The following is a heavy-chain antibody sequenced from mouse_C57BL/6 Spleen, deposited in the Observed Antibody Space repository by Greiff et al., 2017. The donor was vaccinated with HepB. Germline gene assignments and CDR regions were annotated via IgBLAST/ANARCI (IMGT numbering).Heavy chain of an antibody. J-gene: IGHJ3*01. CDR1: GFTFSSYA. D-gene: IGHD3-2*02. V-gene: IGHV5-4*01. CDR2: ISDGGSYI. Sequence: EVLGVESGGGLVKPGGSLKLSCAASGFTFSSYAMSWVRQTPEKRLEWVATISDGGSYIYYPDNVKGRFTISRDNAKNNLYLQMSHLKSEDTAMYYCARDSSGFAWFAYRGQGTLVTVSA. CDR3: ARDSSGFAWFAY.